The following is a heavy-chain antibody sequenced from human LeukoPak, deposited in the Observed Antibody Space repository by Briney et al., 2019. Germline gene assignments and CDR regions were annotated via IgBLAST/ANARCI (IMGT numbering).Heavy chain of an antibody. V-gene: IGHV4-61*01. Sequence: SGPTLVKPSETLSLTCTVSGGSVSSGSYYWSWIRQPPGKGLEWIGYIYYSGSTNYNPSLKSRVTISVDTSKNQFSLKLSSVTAADTAVYYCARDHYYASGISWGQGTLVTVSS. CDR1: GGSVSSGSYY. D-gene: IGHD3-22*01. CDR3: ARDHYYASGIS. CDR2: IYYSGST. J-gene: IGHJ5*02.